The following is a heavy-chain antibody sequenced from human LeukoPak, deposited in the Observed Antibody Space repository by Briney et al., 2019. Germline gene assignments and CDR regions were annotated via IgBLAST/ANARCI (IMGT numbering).Heavy chain of an antibody. CDR2: INHSGST. Sequence: SETLSLTCAVYGRSFRGYYWTWIRQSPGKGLEWIGEINHSGSTTYNPSLKSRVTISVDTSKNQFSLKLTSVTAEDTAVYYCARDSSMEWGSGSYHWGQGTLVTVSS. V-gene: IGHV4-34*01. J-gene: IGHJ4*02. D-gene: IGHD3-10*01. CDR1: GRSFRGYY. CDR3: ARDSSMEWGSGSYH.